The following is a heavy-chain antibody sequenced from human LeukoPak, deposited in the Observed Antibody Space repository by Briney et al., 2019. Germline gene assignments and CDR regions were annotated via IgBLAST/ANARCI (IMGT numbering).Heavy chain of an antibody. CDR3: ARVPAPTKQYYYYYGMDV. Sequence: ASVKVSCKASGHTFTSYAMNWVRQAPGQGLEWMGWINTNTGNPTYAQGFTGRFVFSLDTSVSTAYLQISSLKAEDTAVYYCARVPAPTKQYYYYYGMDVWGQGTTVTVSS. J-gene: IGHJ6*02. V-gene: IGHV7-4-1*02. CDR2: INTNTGNP. CDR1: GHTFTSYA.